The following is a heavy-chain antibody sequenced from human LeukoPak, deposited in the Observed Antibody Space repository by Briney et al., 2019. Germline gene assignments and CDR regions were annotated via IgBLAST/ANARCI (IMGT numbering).Heavy chain of an antibody. J-gene: IGHJ4*02. Sequence: GASVKVSCKASGYIFTGYYLHWVRQAPGQRLEWMGWINANNGGTNYVQKLQGRVTMTMDTYISTAYMELSRLTSDDTAVYYCARGLDYSAGVQDYWGQGTLVTVSS. CDR2: INANNGGT. V-gene: IGHV1-2*02. D-gene: IGHD3/OR15-3a*01. CDR3: ARGLDYSAGVQDY. CDR1: GYIFTGYY.